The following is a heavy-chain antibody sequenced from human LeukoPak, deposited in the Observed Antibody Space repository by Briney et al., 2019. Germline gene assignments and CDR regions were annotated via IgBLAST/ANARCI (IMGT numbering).Heavy chain of an antibody. J-gene: IGHJ3*02. CDR3: ARVQEWTYAFDI. CDR1: GGTFSSYA. D-gene: IGHD3-3*01. Sequence: GASVKVSCKASGGTFSSYAISWVRQAPGQGLEWMGGIIPIFGTANYAQKFQGRVTITTDESTSTAYMELSSLRSEDTAVYYCARVQEWTYAFDIWGQGTMVTVSS. V-gene: IGHV1-69*05. CDR2: IIPIFGTA.